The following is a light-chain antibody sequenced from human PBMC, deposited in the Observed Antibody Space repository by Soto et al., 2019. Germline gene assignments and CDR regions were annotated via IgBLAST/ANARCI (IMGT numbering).Light chain of an antibody. J-gene: IGKJ2*01. Sequence: EIVLTQSPGTLSLSPGERATLSCRASQSVSSSYLAWYQQKPGQAPRLLIYDASSRATGIPARFSGSGSGTDFTLTISSLEPEDFAVYYCQQYGSSLPSYTFGQGTKLEIK. V-gene: IGKV3-20*01. CDR1: QSVSSSY. CDR2: DAS. CDR3: QQYGSSLPSYT.